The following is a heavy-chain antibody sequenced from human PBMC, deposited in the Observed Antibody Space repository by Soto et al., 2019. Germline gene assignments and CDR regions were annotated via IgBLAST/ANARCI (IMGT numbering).Heavy chain of an antibody. Sequence: PGESLKISCKASGYSFPGYWIGWVRQMPGKGLEWMGIIYPDNSNTRYNPSFQGQVTISADKSISPAYLQWSSLKASDTAIYYCARQAAAVATVPLLYFDPWGQGTLVTVSS. D-gene: IGHD1-1*01. CDR2: IYPDNSNT. CDR3: ARQAAAVATVPLLYFDP. V-gene: IGHV5-51*01. CDR1: GYSFPGYW. J-gene: IGHJ5*02.